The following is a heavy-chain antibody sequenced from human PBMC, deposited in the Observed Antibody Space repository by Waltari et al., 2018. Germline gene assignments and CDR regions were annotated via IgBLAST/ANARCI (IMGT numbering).Heavy chain of an antibody. J-gene: IGHJ3*01. D-gene: IGHD2-15*01. Sequence: QVQLQESGPGLVQPSETLSLTCTLSGSFYYLSWCRQPPGKGLECLGYASYSGSTYYNPSLQSRVTILVGSSRNQFSLQLSSVTAADTAVYYCATLGARYSNAFDVWGQGTMVTVSS. CDR3: ATLGARYSNAFDV. CDR1: GSFYY. CDR2: ASYSGST. V-gene: IGHV4-59*08.